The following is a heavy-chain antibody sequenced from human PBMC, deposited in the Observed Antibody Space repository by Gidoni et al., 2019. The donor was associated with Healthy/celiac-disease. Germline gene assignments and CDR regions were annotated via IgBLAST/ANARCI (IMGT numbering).Heavy chain of an antibody. CDR1: GYSFTIYW. V-gene: IGHV5-51*03. J-gene: IGHJ5*02. Sequence: EVQLVQSGAAVKKPGESLKISCKGSGYSFTIYWIGWVRQMPGKGLEWMGIIYPGDSDTRYSPSFQGQVTISADKSISTAYLQWSSLKASDTAMYYCARLRVGVVPAAPEDPWGQGTLVTVSS. D-gene: IGHD2-2*01. CDR2: IYPGDSDT. CDR3: ARLRVGVVPAAPEDP.